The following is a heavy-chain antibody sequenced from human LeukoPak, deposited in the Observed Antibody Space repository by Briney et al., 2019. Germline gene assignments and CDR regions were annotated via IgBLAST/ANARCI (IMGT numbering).Heavy chain of an antibody. V-gene: IGHV3-48*01. Sequence: GGSLRLSCAASGFTFSSYSMNWVRQAPGKGLEWVSYISSSSSTIYYADSVKGRFTISRGNAKNSLYLQMNSLRAEDTAVYYWARGRLTETDPYWGQGTLVTVSS. J-gene: IGHJ4*02. CDR3: ARGRLTETDPY. CDR2: ISSSSSTI. D-gene: IGHD1-7*01. CDR1: GFTFSSYS.